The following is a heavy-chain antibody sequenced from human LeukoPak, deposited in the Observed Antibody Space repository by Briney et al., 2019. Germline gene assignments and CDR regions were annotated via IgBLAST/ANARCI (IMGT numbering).Heavy chain of an antibody. CDR3: ARGFYGSYRGY. J-gene: IGHJ4*02. CDR2: IYYSGST. D-gene: IGHD1-26*01. V-gene: IGHV4-39*07. Sequence: WIRQPPGKGLEWIGSIYYSGSTYYNPSLKSRVTISVDTSKNQFSLKLSSVTAADTAVYYCARGFYGSYRGYWGQGTLVTVSS.